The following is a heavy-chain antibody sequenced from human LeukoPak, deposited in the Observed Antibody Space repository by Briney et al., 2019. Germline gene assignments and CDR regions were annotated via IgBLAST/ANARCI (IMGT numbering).Heavy chain of an antibody. V-gene: IGHV3-48*01. CDR1: GFTFNTYN. CDR3: AREGLAAARPFDY. J-gene: IGHJ4*02. D-gene: IGHD6-13*01. CDR2: ISGSNSSI. Sequence: GGSLRLSCTASGFTFNTYNMNWVREAPGKGLEWVSYISGSNSSIFYADSVKGRFTISRDNSKNTLYLQMNSLRAEDTAVYYCAREGLAAARPFDYWGQGTLVTVSS.